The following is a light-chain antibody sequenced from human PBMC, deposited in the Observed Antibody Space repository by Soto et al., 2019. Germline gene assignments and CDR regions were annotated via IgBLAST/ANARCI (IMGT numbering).Light chain of an antibody. CDR1: SSNIGAGYD. V-gene: IGLV1-40*01. CDR3: GTWDSSLSAGV. CDR2: GNS. Sequence: QSVLTQPPSVSAAPGQKVTISCTGSSSNIGAGYDVHWYQQLPGTAPKLLIYGNSNRPSGVPDRFSGSKSGTSATLGITGLQTGDEADYYCGTWDSSLSAGVFGGGTKVTVL. J-gene: IGLJ3*02.